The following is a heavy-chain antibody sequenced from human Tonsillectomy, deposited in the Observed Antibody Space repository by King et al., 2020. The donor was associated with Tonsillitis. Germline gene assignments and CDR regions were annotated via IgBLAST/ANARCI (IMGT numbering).Heavy chain of an antibody. D-gene: IGHD3-22*01. CDR1: GYTFINFY. CDR2: INPSGGST. CDR3: ARDIDDSSGYYSTLGY. Sequence: VQLVESGAEVKKPGASVKVSCKASGYTFINFYMHWVRQAPGQGLEWMGIINPSGGSTRYAQKFQGRVTMTRDTSTSTVYMELSSLRSEDTAVYYCARDIDDSSGYYSTLGYWGQGTLVTVSS. V-gene: IGHV1-46*01. J-gene: IGHJ4*02.